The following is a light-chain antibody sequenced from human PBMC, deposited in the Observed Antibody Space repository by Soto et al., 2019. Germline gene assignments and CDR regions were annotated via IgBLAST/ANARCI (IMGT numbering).Light chain of an antibody. Sequence: DVQMTQSPSSLSALVGDRVTITCRASQSVSRYLNWYQHKPGKAPKLLINAASNLRSGVPSRFSGSGSGTDFTLTIDGLQPEDFAVYYCQQSYSTPPITFGHGTRLEVK. CDR3: QQSYSTPPIT. V-gene: IGKV1-39*01. J-gene: IGKJ5*01. CDR1: QSVSRY. CDR2: AAS.